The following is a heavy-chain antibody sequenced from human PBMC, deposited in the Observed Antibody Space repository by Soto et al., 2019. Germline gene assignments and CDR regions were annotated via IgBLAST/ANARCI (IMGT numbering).Heavy chain of an antibody. V-gene: IGHV3-23*01. CDR3: AKVRRQQLTYYY. Sequence: GSLRLSCAASGXTFSSYSMSWVRQAPGKGLEWVSAISGSGGSTYYADSVKGRFTISRDNSKNTLYLQMNILRAEDTAVYYCAKVRRQQLTYYYWGQGTLVTDS. D-gene: IGHD6-13*01. CDR1: GXTFSSYS. J-gene: IGHJ4*02. CDR2: ISGSGGST.